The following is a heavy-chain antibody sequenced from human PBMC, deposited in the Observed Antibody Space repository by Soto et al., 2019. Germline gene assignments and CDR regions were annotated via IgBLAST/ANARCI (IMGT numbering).Heavy chain of an antibody. CDR2: IYWDDDK. J-gene: IGHJ4*02. CDR3: AHRYCSGGRGLTFGH. CDR1: GFSLSTSGVS. Sequence: QITLKESGPTLVKPTQTLTLTCTFSGFSLSTSGVSVGWIRQPPGKALEWLALIYWDDDKRLSPSQKSRLTITKDTSKNQVVLAMSDMDPVDTATYYCAHRYCSGGRGLTFGHWGQGTLVTVSS. V-gene: IGHV2-5*02. D-gene: IGHD2-15*01.